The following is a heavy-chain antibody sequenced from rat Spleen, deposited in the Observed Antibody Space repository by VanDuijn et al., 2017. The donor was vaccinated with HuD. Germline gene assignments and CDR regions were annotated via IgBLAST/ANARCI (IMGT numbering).Heavy chain of an antibody. CDR1: GFTFSDYN. CDR3: ARQDTSGYSNWFTY. Sequence: EVQLVESGGGLVQPGRSLKLSCAASGFTFSDYNMAWVRLAPKWGLEWVATIRYDGGTTYYRDSVKGRFTVSRDNTRSTQFLEMDSLRSEETATYYCARQDTSGYSNWFTYWGQGTLVTVSS. V-gene: IGHV5-7*01. D-gene: IGHD4-3*01. J-gene: IGHJ3*01. CDR2: IRYDGGTT.